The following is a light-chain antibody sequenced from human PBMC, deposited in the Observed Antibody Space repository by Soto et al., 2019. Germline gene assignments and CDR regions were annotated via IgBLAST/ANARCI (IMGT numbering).Light chain of an antibody. CDR3: QQRSDWPLT. Sequence: EIVLTQSPATLSLSPGERATLSCRASQSVSNCFAWYQQKPGQAPRLLIYDASKRATGIPARFSGSGSGTDFTLTISSLEPEDFAVYYCQQRSDWPLTLGQGTKVEF. V-gene: IGKV3-11*01. CDR1: QSVSNC. J-gene: IGKJ1*01. CDR2: DAS.